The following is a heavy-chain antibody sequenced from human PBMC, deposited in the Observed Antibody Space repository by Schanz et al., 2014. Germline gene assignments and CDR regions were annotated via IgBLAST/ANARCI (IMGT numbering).Heavy chain of an antibody. CDR2: INAHTGNT. Sequence: QVQLVQSGVEVKRPGASVKVSCKASGYIFGRHGMTWVRQAPGQGPELMGWINAHTGNTHYAQKFQGRVNMTRDTVTTTVHMELTRLRPDDTAIYYSARDYSATYHYSSPGAMDIWGQGTRVTVSS. CDR3: ARDYSATYHYSSPGAMDI. D-gene: IGHD6-19*01. V-gene: IGHV1-18*01. J-gene: IGHJ3*02. CDR1: GYIFGRHG.